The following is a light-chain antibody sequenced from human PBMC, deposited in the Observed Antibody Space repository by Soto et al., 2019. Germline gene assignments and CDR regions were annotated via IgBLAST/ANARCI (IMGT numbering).Light chain of an antibody. CDR2: GAS. CDR3: QQYNNWPWT. J-gene: IGKJ1*01. V-gene: IGKV3-20*01. CDR1: QYVSVRF. Sequence: EIVLTQSPGTLSLSPGESATLSCRASQYVSVRFLAWYQQKPGQAPRLLIYGASSRATGTPDRFSGSGSGTDFTLTISRLEPEDFAVYYCQQYNNWPWTVGQGNKVDIK.